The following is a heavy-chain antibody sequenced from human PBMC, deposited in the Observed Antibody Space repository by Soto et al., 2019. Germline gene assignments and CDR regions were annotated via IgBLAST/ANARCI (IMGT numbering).Heavy chain of an antibody. V-gene: IGHV5-51*01. CDR2: IYPGDSDT. J-gene: IGHJ6*03. Sequence: PGESLKISCKGFGYSFTSFWIGWVRQMPGKGLEWMGIIYPGDSDTRYSPSFQGQVTISADKSISTAYLQWSSLKASDTAMYYCARHVDSYYDFWSGPAPYYMDVWGKGTTVTVSS. CDR3: ARHVDSYYDFWSGPAPYYMDV. CDR1: GYSFTSFW. D-gene: IGHD3-3*01.